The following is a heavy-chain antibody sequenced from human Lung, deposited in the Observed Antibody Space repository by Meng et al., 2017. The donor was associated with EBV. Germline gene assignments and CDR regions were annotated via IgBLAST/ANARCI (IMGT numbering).Heavy chain of an antibody. Sequence: QVQLQPWGAVPLKPPETLSLTCAVYGGSFSGYNWSWIRQPPGKGLELIGEINHSGHTNYNPSLKSRVTISVDTSKNQFSLNLSSVTAADTAVYYCARGRQIGWQGGDFAYWSQGTLVTVSS. CDR3: ARGRQIGWQGGDFAY. V-gene: IGHV4-34*01. D-gene: IGHD2-15*01. CDR1: GGSFSGYN. CDR2: INHSGHT. J-gene: IGHJ4*02.